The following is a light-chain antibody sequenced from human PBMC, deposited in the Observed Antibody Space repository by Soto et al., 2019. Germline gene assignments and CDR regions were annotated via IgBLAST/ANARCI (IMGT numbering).Light chain of an antibody. J-gene: IGLJ1*01. CDR1: SSDVGCYNS. V-gene: IGLV2-11*01. CDR3: CSYAGSYFYV. Sequence: QSALTQPRSVSGSPGQSVAISCTGSSSDVGCYNSVSWYQQHPGKAPKLMIYGVSKPPSGLPDRFFGSKSGNTASLINSGLQAEDEADYYCCSYAGSYFYVFGTGTKVTVL. CDR2: GVS.